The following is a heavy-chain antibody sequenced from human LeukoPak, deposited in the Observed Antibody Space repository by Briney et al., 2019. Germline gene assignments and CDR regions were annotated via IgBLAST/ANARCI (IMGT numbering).Heavy chain of an antibody. V-gene: IGHV4-31*03. CDR3: ARDRRAVTAVYYYYYMDV. J-gene: IGHJ6*03. CDR1: GGSISSGGYY. D-gene: IGHD4-11*01. Sequence: SETLSLTCTVSGGSISSGGYYWSWIRQHPGKGLEWIGYIYYSGSTYDNQSLKSRVTISVDTSKNQFSLKLSSVTAADTAVYYCARDRRAVTAVYYYYYMDVWGKGTTVTVSS. CDR2: IYYSGST.